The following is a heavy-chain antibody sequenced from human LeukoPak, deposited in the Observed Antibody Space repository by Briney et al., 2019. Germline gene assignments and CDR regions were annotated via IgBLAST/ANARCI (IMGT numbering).Heavy chain of an antibody. CDR3: ARVASKGGMDV. Sequence: SETLSLTCSVSGGSIGSYYWSWISQPPGKGLEWIGHVHYTWNTKYNPSLTGRVSISLDRSKNQFSLSLSSLTAADTAVYYCARVASKGGMDVWGQGTTVIVSS. V-gene: IGHV4-59*01. CDR1: GGSIGSYY. J-gene: IGHJ6*02. CDR2: VHYTWNT.